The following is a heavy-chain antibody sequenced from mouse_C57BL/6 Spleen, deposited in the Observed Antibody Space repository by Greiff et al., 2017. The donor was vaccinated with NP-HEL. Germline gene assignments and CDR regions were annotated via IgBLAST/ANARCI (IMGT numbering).Heavy chain of an antibody. J-gene: IGHJ3*01. D-gene: IGHD2-3*01. CDR1: GYAFSSSW. V-gene: IGHV1-82*01. CDR3: AREEDIYDGYPFAY. CDR2: IYPGDGDT. Sequence: VQLQQSGPELVKPGASVKISCKASGYAFSSSWMNWVKQRPGKGLEWIGRIYPGDGDTNYNGKFKGKATLTADKSSSTAYMQLSSLTSEDSAVYFCAREEDIYDGYPFAYWGQGTLVTVSA.